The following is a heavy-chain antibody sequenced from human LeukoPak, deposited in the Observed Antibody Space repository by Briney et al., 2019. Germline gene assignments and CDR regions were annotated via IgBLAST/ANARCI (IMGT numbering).Heavy chain of an antibody. CDR2: IYYSGST. Sequence: PSETLSLTCTVSGGSISSNSYYWGWIRQPPGKGLEWIGTIYYSGSTYYNPSLKSRVTISVDTSKNQFSLKLISVTAADTAVYYCARRGGGITPRPFDYWGQGTLVTVSS. J-gene: IGHJ4*02. CDR3: ARRGGGITPRPFDY. D-gene: IGHD1-14*01. V-gene: IGHV4-39*01. CDR1: GGSISSNSYY.